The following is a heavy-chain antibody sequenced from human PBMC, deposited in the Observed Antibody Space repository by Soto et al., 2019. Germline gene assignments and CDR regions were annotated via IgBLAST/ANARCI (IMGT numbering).Heavy chain of an antibody. CDR1: GDTFSSYA. D-gene: IGHD3-22*01. V-gene: IGHV1-69*01. CDR2: IIPIFGKA. CDR3: ARDGSGYRSRASPMDV. J-gene: IGHJ6*02. Sequence: QVQLVQSGAEVKKPGSSVKVSCKASGDTFSSYAISWVRHAPGQGLEWMGGIIPIFGKANYAQKFQGRVTITEDESTSTAYMELSSLRSEDTAVYYCARDGSGYRSRASPMDVWGQGNTVTVSS.